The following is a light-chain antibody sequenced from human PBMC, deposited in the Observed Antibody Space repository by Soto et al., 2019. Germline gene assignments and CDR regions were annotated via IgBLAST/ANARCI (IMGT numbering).Light chain of an antibody. CDR2: DVS. Sequence: QSALTQPASVSGSPGQSITISCTGTSSDVGGYNYVSWYQQQPGKAPKFMIYDVSNRPSGVSNSFSGSKSGNTASLTISGLQAEDEADYYCCSYTTSNTRQIVFGTGTKLTVL. J-gene: IGLJ1*01. CDR1: SSDVGGYNY. V-gene: IGLV2-14*01. CDR3: CSYTTSNTRQIV.